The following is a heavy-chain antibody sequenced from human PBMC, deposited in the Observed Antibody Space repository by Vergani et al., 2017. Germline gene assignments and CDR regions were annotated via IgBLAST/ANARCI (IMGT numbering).Heavy chain of an antibody. D-gene: IGHD3-3*01. CDR2: INPNSGGT. Sequence: QVQLVQSGAEVKKPGASVKVSCKASGYTFTGYYMHWVRQAPGQGLEWMGWINPNSGGTNYAQKFQGRVTMTRDTSISTAYMELSRLRSDDTAVYYCARAESYYDFWSGQGYYYYDGMDVWGQGTTVTVSS. CDR1: GYTFTGYY. CDR3: ARAESYYDFWSGQGYYYYDGMDV. J-gene: IGHJ6*02. V-gene: IGHV1-2*02.